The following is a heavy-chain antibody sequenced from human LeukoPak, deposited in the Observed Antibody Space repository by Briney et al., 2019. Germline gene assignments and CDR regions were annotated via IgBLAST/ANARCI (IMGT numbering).Heavy chain of an antibody. Sequence: GGSLRLSCAASGFTFSSYGMHWVRQTPGKGLEWVAVIWYDGSNKYYADSVKGRFTISRDNSKNTLYLQMNSLRAEDTAVYYCARVNSRTAVAGYYYYGMDVWGQGTTVTVSS. CDR1: GFTFSSYG. CDR2: IWYDGSNK. V-gene: IGHV3-33*01. CDR3: ARVNSRTAVAGYYYYGMDV. D-gene: IGHD6-19*01. J-gene: IGHJ6*02.